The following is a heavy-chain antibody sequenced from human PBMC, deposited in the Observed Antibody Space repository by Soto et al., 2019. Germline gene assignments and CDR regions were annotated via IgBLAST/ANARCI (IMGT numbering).Heavy chain of an antibody. D-gene: IGHD3-16*01. CDR2: IYWDDNK. CDR1: GFSLRTTGVG. Sequence: QITLKESGPTLVKPTQTLTLTCTYSGFSLRTTGVGVGWIRQPPGKALEWLGIIYWDDNKRYSPSLKSRLALPNDSSKSQAVLTMTNMDPVDRATYYGAHSWGLPFDYCGQGTLVIFSS. CDR3: AHSWGLPFDY. V-gene: IGHV2-5*02. J-gene: IGHJ4*02.